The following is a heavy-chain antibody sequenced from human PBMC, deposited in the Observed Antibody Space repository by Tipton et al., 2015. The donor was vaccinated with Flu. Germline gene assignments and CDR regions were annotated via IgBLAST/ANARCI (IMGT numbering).Heavy chain of an antibody. D-gene: IGHD3-10*01. CDR2: IRFDGSNK. V-gene: IGHV3-30*02. CDR1: GFTFSNYG. CDR3: AKDPGEEPEYFQH. J-gene: IGHJ1*01. Sequence: SLRLSCAASGFTFSNYGMHWVRQAPGKGLEWVAFIRFDGSNKYYADFVKGRFTISRDNSKNTLYLQMNSLRAEDTAVYYCAKDPGEEPEYFQHWGQGTLVTVSS.